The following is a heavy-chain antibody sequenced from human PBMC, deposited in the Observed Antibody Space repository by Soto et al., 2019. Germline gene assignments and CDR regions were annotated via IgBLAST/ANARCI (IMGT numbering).Heavy chain of an antibody. CDR3: ARAYDSCGYQPLDAFDI. V-gene: IGHV5-51*01. J-gene: IGHJ3*02. D-gene: IGHD3-22*01. Sequence: GESLKISCKGSGYSFTSYWIGWVRQMPGKGLECMGITYPGDSDTRYSPSFQGQVTISADKSISTAYLQWSSLKASDTAMYYCARAYDSCGYQPLDAFDIWGQGTMVTVSS. CDR1: GYSFTSYW. CDR2: TYPGDSDT.